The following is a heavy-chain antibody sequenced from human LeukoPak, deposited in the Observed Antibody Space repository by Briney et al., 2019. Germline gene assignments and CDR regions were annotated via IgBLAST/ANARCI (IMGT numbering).Heavy chain of an antibody. J-gene: IGHJ6*04. CDR1: GFTFSSYA. Sequence: GGSLRLSCAASGFTFSSYAMSWVRQAPGKGLEWVSLISGSGVNTQYADSVKGRFTISRDGSKNTLYLQMNRLRAEDTAVYYCAELGITMIGGVWGKGTTVTISS. V-gene: IGHV3-23*01. D-gene: IGHD3-10*02. CDR3: AELGITMIGGV. CDR2: ISGSGVNT.